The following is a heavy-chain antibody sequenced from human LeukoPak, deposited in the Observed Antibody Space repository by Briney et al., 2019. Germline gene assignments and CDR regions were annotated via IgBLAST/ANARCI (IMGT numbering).Heavy chain of an antibody. V-gene: IGHV3-21*01. J-gene: IGHJ6*02. CDR1: GFTFSSYS. D-gene: IGHD3-9*01. CDR2: ISSSSSYI. Sequence: GGSLGLSCAASGFTFSSYSMNWVRQAPGKGLEWVSSISSSSSYIYYADSVKGRFTISRDNAKNSLYLQMNSLRAEDTAVYYCARGSYQLRYFDWLLAGQNYYYYGMDVWGQGTTVTVSS. CDR3: ARGSYQLRYFDWLLAGQNYYYYGMDV.